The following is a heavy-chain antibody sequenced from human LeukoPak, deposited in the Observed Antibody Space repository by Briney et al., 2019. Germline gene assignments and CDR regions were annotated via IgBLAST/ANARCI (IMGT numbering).Heavy chain of an antibody. Sequence: ASVKVSCKTSGCTFTVYYIHWVRQAPGQGLEWMGWIDPNSGGTNYAQKFQGRVTMTRDTSINTAYMELSRLRSDDSAVYYCARAKRLPLDYWGQGALVTVSS. D-gene: IGHD1-1*01. J-gene: IGHJ4*02. CDR1: GCTFTVYY. V-gene: IGHV1-2*02. CDR3: ARAKRLPLDY. CDR2: IDPNSGGT.